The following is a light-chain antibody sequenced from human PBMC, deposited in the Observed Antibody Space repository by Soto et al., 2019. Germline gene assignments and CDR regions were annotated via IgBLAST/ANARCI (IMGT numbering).Light chain of an antibody. V-gene: IGKV1-5*03. J-gene: IGKJ1*01. CDR3: QQYNTFPWT. CDR2: KAS. Sequence: DIQMTQSPSTLSASVGDRVTITCRASQSISSRLAWYQQKQGKAPKLLIYKASSLERGVPSRFSGCGSGTDFTLTISSLQPDDFATYYCQQYNTFPWTFGQGTKVAIK. CDR1: QSISSR.